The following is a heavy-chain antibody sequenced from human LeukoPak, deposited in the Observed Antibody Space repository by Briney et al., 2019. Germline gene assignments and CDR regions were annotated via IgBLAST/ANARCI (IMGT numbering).Heavy chain of an antibody. V-gene: IGHV1-46*01. CDR3: ARDQGSGSYYDAFDI. D-gene: IGHD1-26*01. CDR2: INPSGGST. CDR1: GYTFTSYY. Sequence: ASVKVSCKASGYTFTSYYMHWVRQAPGQGLEWMGIINPSGGSTSYAQKFQGRVTMTRDTSTSTVYMELSSLRSEDTAVYYCARDQGSGSYYDAFDIWGQGTMVTVSS. J-gene: IGHJ3*02.